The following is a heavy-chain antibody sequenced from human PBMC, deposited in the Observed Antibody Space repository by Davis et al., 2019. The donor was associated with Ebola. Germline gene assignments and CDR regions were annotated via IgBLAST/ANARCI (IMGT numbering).Heavy chain of an antibody. CDR1: GYTFTNYY. J-gene: IGHJ6*02. Sequence: AASVKVSCKAFGYTFTNYYLHWVRQAPGQGLEWMGVINPSAGYTNYAKKFQGRVTITRDTSTSTVYMEVRRLRSEDTAVYYCARDGPDYYGLDVWGQGTAVTVSS. CDR3: ARDGPDYYGLDV. V-gene: IGHV1-46*01. CDR2: INPSAGYT.